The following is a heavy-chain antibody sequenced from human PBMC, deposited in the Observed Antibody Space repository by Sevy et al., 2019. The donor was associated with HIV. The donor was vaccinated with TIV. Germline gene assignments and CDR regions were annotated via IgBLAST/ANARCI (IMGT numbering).Heavy chain of an antibody. V-gene: IGHV1-2*02. CDR3: SRDLRLRGYSYGCFDY. CDR1: GYTFTGQY. J-gene: IGHJ4*02. D-gene: IGHD5-18*01. Sequence: ASVKVSCKASGYTFTGQYIHWVRQAPGQGLEWMGWINPNSGDTNYAQVFQGRVTMTRDTSITTAYMELSGLKSDDTAVYYCSRDLRLRGYSYGCFDYWGQGSLVTVSS. CDR2: INPNSGDT.